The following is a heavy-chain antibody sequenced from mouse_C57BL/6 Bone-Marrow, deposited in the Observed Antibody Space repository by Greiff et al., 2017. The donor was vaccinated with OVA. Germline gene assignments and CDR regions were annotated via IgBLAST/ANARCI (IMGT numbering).Heavy chain of an antibody. CDR2: IWSGGST. J-gene: IGHJ3*01. CDR3: AGGSRFAY. V-gene: IGHV2-2*01. D-gene: IGHD1-1*01. CDR1: GFSLTSYG. Sequence: VQLQESGPGLVQPSQSLSITCTVSGFSLTSYGVHWVRQSPGKGLEWLGVIWSGGSTDYNAAFISRLSISKDNSKSHVFFKMNSLQADDTAIYYCAGGSRFAYWGQGTLVTVSA.